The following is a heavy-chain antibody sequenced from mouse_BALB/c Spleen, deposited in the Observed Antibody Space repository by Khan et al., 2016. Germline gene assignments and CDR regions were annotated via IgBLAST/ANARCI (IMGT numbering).Heavy chain of an antibody. J-gene: IGHJ3*01. CDR2: ISGGGSYT. V-gene: IGHV5-9-2*01. Sequence: EVELVESGGGLVKPGGSLKLPCAASGFTFSSYGMSWVRQTPEKRLEWVATISGGGSYTYYPDSVKGRFTISRDNAKNNLYLQMSSLRSEDTALYYCARQGFAYWGQGTLVTVSA. CDR1: GFTFSSYG. CDR3: ARQGFAY.